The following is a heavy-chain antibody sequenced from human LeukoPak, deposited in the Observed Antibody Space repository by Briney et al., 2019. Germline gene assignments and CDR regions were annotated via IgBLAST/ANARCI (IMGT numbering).Heavy chain of an antibody. Sequence: ASVKVSCKASGYTFTGYYMHWVRQAPGQGPEWMGWINPKSGATYYAESFQGRVTMTRDTTITTAYMELTSLRSDDTAVYYCASYYDSSGYHPSRFEYWGQGTLVTVSS. J-gene: IGHJ4*02. CDR2: INPKSGAT. CDR1: GYTFTGYY. V-gene: IGHV1-2*02. CDR3: ASYYDSSGYHPSRFEY. D-gene: IGHD3-22*01.